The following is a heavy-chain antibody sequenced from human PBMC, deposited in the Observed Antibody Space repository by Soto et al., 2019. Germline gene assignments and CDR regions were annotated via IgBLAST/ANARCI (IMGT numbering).Heavy chain of an antibody. CDR1: GLTFSSYG. Sequence: AGGSLRLSCAASGLTFSSYGMHWVRQAPGKGLEWVAVISYDGSNEYYADSVKGRFTISRDNSKNTLYLQMNSLRAEDTAVYYYAKDKVWRSYRQYYFDYWGQGTLVTVSS. CDR2: ISYDGSNE. D-gene: IGHD1-26*01. CDR3: AKDKVWRSYRQYYFDY. J-gene: IGHJ4*02. V-gene: IGHV3-30*18.